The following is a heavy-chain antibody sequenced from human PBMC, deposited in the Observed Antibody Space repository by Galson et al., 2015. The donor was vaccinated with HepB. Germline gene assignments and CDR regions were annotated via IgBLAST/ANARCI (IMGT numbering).Heavy chain of an antibody. D-gene: IGHD3-3*01. CDR3: AAVYYDFWSGYGRFDP. J-gene: IGHJ5*02. CDR1: GGSISSSSYY. V-gene: IGHV4-39*01. Sequence: SETLSLTCTVSGGSISSSSYYWGWIRQPPGKGLEWIGSIYYSGSTYYNPSLKSRVTISVDTSKNQFSLKLSSVTAADTAVYYCAAVYYDFWSGYGRFDPWGQGTLVTVSS. CDR2: IYYSGST.